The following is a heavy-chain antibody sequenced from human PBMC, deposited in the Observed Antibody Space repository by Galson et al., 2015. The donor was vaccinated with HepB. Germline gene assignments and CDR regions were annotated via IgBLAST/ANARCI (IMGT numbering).Heavy chain of an antibody. CDR2: IYYSGST. J-gene: IGHJ3*02. D-gene: IGHD3-22*01. CDR1: GGSISSGGYY. CDR3: ARYDSSGYYPRGGEDDAFDI. V-gene: IGHV4-31*03. Sequence: TLSLTCTVSGGSISSGGYYWSWIRQHPGKGLEWIGYIYYSGSTYYNPSLKSRVTISVDTSKNQFSLKLSSVTAADTAVYYCARYDSSGYYPRGGEDDAFDIWGQGTMVTVSS.